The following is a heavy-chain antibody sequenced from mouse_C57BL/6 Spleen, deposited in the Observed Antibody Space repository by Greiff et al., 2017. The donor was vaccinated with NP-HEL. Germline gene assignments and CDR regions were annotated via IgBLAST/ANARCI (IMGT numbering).Heavy chain of an antibody. CDR1: GFTFSGYD. D-gene: IGHD4-1*01. CDR3: ARSGDDAWFAY. J-gene: IGHJ3*01. V-gene: IGHV1-81*01. Sequence: VKLMESGAGLAQPGASVKLSCAASGFTFSGYDMCWVRQTPGKRLEWVGEISTGGGSTYYTEKFKGKATLTADKSSSTAYMELRSLTSEDSAVYCCARSGDDAWFAYWGQGTLVTVSS. CDR2: ISTGGGST.